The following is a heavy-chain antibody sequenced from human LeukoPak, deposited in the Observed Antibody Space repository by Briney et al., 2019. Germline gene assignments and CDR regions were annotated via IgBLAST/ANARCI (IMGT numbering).Heavy chain of an antibody. Sequence: SETLSLTCTVSGGSINNSGYFWGWIRQPPGKGLEWIGNIYYSGSTYYSPSLKSRVTISVDTSKNQFSLKLSSVTAADTAVYYCARLTGDIGDAFDIWGQGTMVTVSS. CDR3: ARLTGDIGDAFDI. V-gene: IGHV4-39*01. J-gene: IGHJ3*02. CDR2: IYYSGST. CDR1: GGSINNSGYF. D-gene: IGHD7-27*01.